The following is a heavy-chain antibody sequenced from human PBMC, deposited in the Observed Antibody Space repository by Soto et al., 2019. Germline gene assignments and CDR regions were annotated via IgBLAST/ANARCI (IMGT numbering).Heavy chain of an antibody. CDR3: ASEIMIGGVIAKAL. D-gene: IGHD3-16*02. CDR2: ISSSSSYI. J-gene: IGHJ4*02. CDR1: GFTFSSYS. Sequence: PGGSLRLSCAASGFTFSSYSMNWVRQAPGKGLEWVSSISSSSSYIYYADSVKGRFTISRDNAKNSLYLQMNSLRAEDTAVYYCASEIMIGGVIAKALWGQGTLVTVSS. V-gene: IGHV3-21*01.